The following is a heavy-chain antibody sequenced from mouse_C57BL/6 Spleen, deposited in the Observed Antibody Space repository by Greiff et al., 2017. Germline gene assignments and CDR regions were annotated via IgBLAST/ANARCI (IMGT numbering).Heavy chain of an antibody. CDR1: GYTFTDYN. CDR2: INPNNGGT. J-gene: IGHJ3*01. V-gene: IGHV1-22*01. Sequence: VQLQQSGPELVKPGASVKMSCKASGYTFTDYNMHWVKQSHGKSLEWIGYINPNNGGTSYNQKFKGKVTLTVNKSSSTAYMGLLSLTSEDSAVYYCVCVDEFAYWGQGTLVTVSA. CDR3: VCVDEFAY.